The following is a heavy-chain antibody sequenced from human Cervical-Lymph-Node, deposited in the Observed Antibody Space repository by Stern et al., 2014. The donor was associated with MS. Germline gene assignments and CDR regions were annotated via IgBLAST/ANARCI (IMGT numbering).Heavy chain of an antibody. V-gene: IGHV4-61*02. CDR1: GDSISSGNYY. Sequence: QVQLQESGPGLVKPSQTLSLTCTVSGDSISSGNYYWSWIRQPAGKGLEWIGRIYSSGTTYYNPSLRSRVTISIDPSNNHFSLKRSSVTATDTAVYYCATQGRALAPDWGQGTLVTVSS. CDR2: IYSSGTT. CDR3: ATQGRALAPD. J-gene: IGHJ4*02.